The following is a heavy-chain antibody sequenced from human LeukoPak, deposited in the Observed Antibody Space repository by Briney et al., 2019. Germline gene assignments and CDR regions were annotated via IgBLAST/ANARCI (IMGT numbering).Heavy chain of an antibody. CDR1: GFTFSDYS. CDR2: ISFSSSTK. V-gene: IGHV3-48*04. CDR3: AKDVGKWESLHFFDY. Sequence: GGSLRLSCAASGFTFSDYSMNWVRQAPGKGLEWVSYISFSSSTKYYADSVTGRFTISRDNSRNTLYLQMNSLRGDDTAVYYCAKDVGKWESLHFFDYWGQGTLVTVSS. D-gene: IGHD1-26*01. J-gene: IGHJ4*02.